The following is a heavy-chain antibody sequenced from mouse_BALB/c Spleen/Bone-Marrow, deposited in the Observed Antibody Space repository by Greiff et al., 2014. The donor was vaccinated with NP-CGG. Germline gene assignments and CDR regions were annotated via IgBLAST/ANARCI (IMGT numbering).Heavy chain of an antibody. V-gene: IGHV1-20*02. D-gene: IGHD1-1*01. J-gene: IGHJ2*01. CDR2: INPYNGDT. Sequence: EVQLQQSVPELVKPGASVKISCKASGYSFTGYFMNWVMQSHGKSLEWIGRINPYNGDTFYNQKFKGKATLTVDKSSSTAHMELRSLASEDSAVYYCARSGYYGSSYFDYWGQGTTLTVSS. CDR1: GYSFTGYF. CDR3: ARSGYYGSSYFDY.